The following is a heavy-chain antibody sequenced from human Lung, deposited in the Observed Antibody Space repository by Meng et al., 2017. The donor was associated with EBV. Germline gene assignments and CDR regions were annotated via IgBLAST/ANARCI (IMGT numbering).Heavy chain of an antibody. J-gene: IGHJ4*02. CDR3: ARASRVLGGFDY. D-gene: IGHD3-16*01. V-gene: IGHV1-46*01. CDR1: GYTFTNYY. Sequence: QVQLVQSGAEVKKPXXXXXXXCRASGYTFTNYYMHWVRQAPGQGLEWMGIINTSVCYTSHAQKFQGRVTMTRDTSTSTVHMEVSSLRSADTAVYYCARASRVLGGFDYWGQGTLFTVSS. CDR2: INTSVCYT.